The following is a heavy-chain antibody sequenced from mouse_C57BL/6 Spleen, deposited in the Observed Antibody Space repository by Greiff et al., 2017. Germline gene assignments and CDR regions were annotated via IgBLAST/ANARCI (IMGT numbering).Heavy chain of an antibody. CDR2: IHPNSGST. J-gene: IGHJ4*01. V-gene: IGHV1-64*01. Sequence: QVQLQQPGAELVKPGASVKLSCKASGYSFTSYWMHWVKQRPGQGLEWIGMIHPNSGSTNYNEKFKSKATLTVDKSSSTAYMQLSSLTSEDSAVYYCPYYYGSNYAMDYWGQGTSVTVSS. D-gene: IGHD1-1*01. CDR3: PYYYGSNYAMDY. CDR1: GYSFTSYW.